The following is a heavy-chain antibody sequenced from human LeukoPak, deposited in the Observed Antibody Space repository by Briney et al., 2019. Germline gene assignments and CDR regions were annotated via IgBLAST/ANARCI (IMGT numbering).Heavy chain of an antibody. D-gene: IGHD3-22*01. CDR1: GASISSSSDY. CDR3: ARADYYDSSGLFDY. CDR2: IYYSGST. J-gene: IGHJ4*02. V-gene: IGHV4-31*03. Sequence: PSETLSLTCSVSGASISSSSDYWDWIRQPPGKGLEWIGYIYYSGSTYYNPSLKSRVTISVDTSKNQFSLKLSSVTAADTAVYYCARADYYDSSGLFDYWGQGTLVTVSS.